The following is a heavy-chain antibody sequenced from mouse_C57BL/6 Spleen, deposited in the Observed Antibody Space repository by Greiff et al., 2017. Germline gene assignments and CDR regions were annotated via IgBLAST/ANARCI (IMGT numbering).Heavy chain of an antibody. CDR2: IYPGSGST. CDR3: ARAGDGSPYWYFDD. CDR1: GYTFTSYW. J-gene: IGHJ1*03. D-gene: IGHD2-3*01. Sequence: VQLQQPGAELVKPGASVKMSCKASGYTFTSYWITWVKQRPGQGLEWIGDIYPGSGSTTYNEKFKSKATLTVDTSSSTAYMQLSSLTSEDSAVYYCARAGDGSPYWYFDDWGTGTTVTVSS. V-gene: IGHV1-55*01.